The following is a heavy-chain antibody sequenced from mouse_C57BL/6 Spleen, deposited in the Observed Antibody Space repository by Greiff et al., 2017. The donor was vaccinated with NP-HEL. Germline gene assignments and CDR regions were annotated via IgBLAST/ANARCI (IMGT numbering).Heavy chain of an antibody. J-gene: IGHJ2*01. V-gene: IGHV1-26*01. D-gene: IGHD3-2*02. CDR1: GYTFTDYY. CDR3: ARREAQATFDY. Sequence: EVQLQQSGPELVKPGASVKISCKASGYTFTDYYMNWVKQSHGKSLEWIGDINPNNGGTSYNQKFKGKATLTVDKSSSTAYMELRSLTSEDSAVYYCARREAQATFDYWGQGTTLTVSS. CDR2: INPNNGGT.